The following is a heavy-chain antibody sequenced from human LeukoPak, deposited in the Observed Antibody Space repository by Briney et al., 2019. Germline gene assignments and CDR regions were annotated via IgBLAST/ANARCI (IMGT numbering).Heavy chain of an antibody. V-gene: IGHV4-39*07. CDR2: ISYSGST. CDR1: GGSISTNSYH. Sequence: SETLSLTCSVSGGSISTNSYHWGWIRQPPGKGLEWIGSISYSGSTYYNPSLKSRVTISVDTSKNQFSLKLSSVTAADTAVYYCARSVLRFLEWLPYFDYWGQGTLVTVSS. D-gene: IGHD3-3*01. CDR3: ARSVLRFLEWLPYFDY. J-gene: IGHJ4*02.